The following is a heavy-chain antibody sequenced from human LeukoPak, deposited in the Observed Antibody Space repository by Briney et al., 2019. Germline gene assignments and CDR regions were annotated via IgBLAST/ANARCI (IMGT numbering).Heavy chain of an antibody. CDR3: ASAKGAARPYYFDY. V-gene: IGHV4-34*01. CDR1: GGSFSGYY. D-gene: IGHD6-6*01. Sequence: PSETLSLTCAVYGGSFSGYYWSWIRQPPGKGLEWIGEINHSGSTNYNPSLKSRVTISVDTSKNQFSLKLSSVIAADTAVYYCASAKGAARPYYFDYWGQGTLVTVSS. CDR2: INHSGST. J-gene: IGHJ4*02.